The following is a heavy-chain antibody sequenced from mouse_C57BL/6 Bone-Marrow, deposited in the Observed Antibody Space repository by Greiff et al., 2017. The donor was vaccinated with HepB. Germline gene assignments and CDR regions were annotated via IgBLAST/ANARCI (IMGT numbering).Heavy chain of an antibody. CDR3: ATPYGEGFAY. Sequence: EVQLVESGGDLVKPGGSLKLSCAASGFTFSSYGMSWVRQTPDKRLEWVATISSGGSYTYYPDSVKGRFTISRDNAKNTLYLQMSSLKSEDTAMYYWATPYGEGFAYWGQGTLVTVSA. CDR1: GFTFSSYG. V-gene: IGHV5-6*01. J-gene: IGHJ3*01. CDR2: ISSGGSYT. D-gene: IGHD2-13*01.